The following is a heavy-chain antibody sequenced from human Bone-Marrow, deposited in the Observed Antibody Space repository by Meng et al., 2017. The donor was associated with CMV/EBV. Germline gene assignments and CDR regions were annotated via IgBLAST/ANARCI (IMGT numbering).Heavy chain of an antibody. D-gene: IGHD3-22*01. V-gene: IGHV3-30*02. CDR1: GFTFSSYG. CDR2: IRYDGSNK. Sequence: GESLKISCAASGFTFSSYGMHWVRQAPGKGLEWVAFIRYDGSNKYYADSVKGRFTISRDNSKNTLYLQMNSLRAEDTAVYYCARNGFGYYYDSSGYHWGQGTLVTVSS. CDR3: ARNGFGYYYDSSGYH. J-gene: IGHJ4*02.